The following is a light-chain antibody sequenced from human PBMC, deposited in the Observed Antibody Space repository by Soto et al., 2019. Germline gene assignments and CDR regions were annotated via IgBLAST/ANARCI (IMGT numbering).Light chain of an antibody. J-gene: IGKJ2*01. V-gene: IGKV3D-20*01. CDR3: QQDGNLPLNN. Sequence: ETVLTQSPATLSLSPGDRATLSCGASQSVSSRYLAWYQQKPGLAPRLLIYDASTRATGIPYRFSGSWSGTAFTLTISRLEPEDFAMYYCQQDGNLPLNNFGHGTKLAI. CDR1: QSVSSRY. CDR2: DAS.